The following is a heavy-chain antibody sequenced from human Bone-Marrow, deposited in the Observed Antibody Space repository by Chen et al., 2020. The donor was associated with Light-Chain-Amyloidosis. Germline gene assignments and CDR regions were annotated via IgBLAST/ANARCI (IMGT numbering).Heavy chain of an antibody. CDR1: GFTFSSYA. V-gene: IGHV3-30-3*01. CDR3: ARGGYYYDSSGYQPPGFSWGYYYYYGMDV. CDR2: ISYDGSNK. D-gene: IGHD3-22*01. J-gene: IGHJ6*02. Sequence: GFTFSSYAMHWVRQAPGKGQEWVAVISYDGSNKYYADSVKGRFTISRDNSKNTLYLQMNSLRAEDTAVYYCARGGYYYDSSGYQPPGFSWGYYYYYGMDVWGQGTTVTVSS.